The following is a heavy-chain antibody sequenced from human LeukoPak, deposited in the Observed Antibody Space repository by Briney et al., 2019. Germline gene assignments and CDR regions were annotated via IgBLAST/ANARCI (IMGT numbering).Heavy chain of an antibody. CDR3: ARDFSSYSRIDWFDP. D-gene: IGHD6-13*01. CDR2: ISYDGSNK. CDR1: GFTFSSYA. V-gene: IGHV3-30*04. J-gene: IGHJ5*02. Sequence: GGSLRLSCAASGFTFSSYAMHWVRQAPGKGLEWVAVISYDGSNKYYADSVKGRFTISRDNSKNTLYLQMNSLRAEDTAAYYCARDFSSYSRIDWFDPWGQGTLVTVSS.